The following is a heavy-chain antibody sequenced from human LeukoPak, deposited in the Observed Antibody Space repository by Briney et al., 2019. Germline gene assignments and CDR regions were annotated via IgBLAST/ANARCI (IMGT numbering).Heavy chain of an antibody. V-gene: IGHV4-34*01. Sequence: PSETLSLTCAVYGGSFSGYYWSWIRQPPGKGLEWIGEINHSGSTNYNPSLKSRVTISVDTSKNQFSLKLSSVTAADTAVYYCARVTNFYYYYMDVRGKGTTVTVSS. CDR2: INHSGST. CDR1: GGSFSGYY. CDR3: ARVTNFYYYYMDV. D-gene: IGHD5-24*01. J-gene: IGHJ6*03.